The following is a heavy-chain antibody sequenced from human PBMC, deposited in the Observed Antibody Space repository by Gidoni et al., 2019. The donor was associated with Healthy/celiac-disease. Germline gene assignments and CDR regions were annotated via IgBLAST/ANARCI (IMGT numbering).Heavy chain of an antibody. D-gene: IGHD3-22*01. CDR1: GGTFSSYA. V-gene: IGHV1-69*01. J-gene: IGHJ4*02. CDR3: ARDRHGTQSGLFDY. Sequence: QVQLLQSGAEVKKPGSSVRVSCKASGGTFSSYAISWVRQAPGQGLEWMGGIIPIFGTANYAQKFQGRVTITADESTSTAYMGLSSLRSEDTAVYFCARDRHGTQSGLFDYWGQGPLVTVSS. CDR2: IIPIFGTA.